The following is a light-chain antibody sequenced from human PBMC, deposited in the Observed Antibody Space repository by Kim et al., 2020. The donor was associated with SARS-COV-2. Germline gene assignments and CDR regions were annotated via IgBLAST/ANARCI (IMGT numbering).Light chain of an antibody. J-gene: IGKJ5*01. V-gene: IGKV1-39*01. CDR3: QQCYTVPHN. Sequence: DNQMTQAPSSLSASVRDRVTITCRATHSVTNYLKWYQQKPGKAPKLLIYGASSLQSGVPSRFSGSGSGTKFTLTISSLQPEDVATYSCQQCYTVPHNFGRGTRLEIK. CDR2: GAS. CDR1: HSVTNY.